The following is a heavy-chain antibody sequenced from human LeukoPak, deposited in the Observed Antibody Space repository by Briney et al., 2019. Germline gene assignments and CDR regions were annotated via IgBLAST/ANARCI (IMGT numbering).Heavy chain of an antibody. Sequence: GSLRLSCAASGFTFSSYAMHWVRQAPGKGLEWVAVISYDGSNKYYADSVKGRFTISRDNSKNTLYLQMNSLRAEDTAVYYCARRPPDSYGPFDYWGQGTLVTVSS. J-gene: IGHJ4*02. D-gene: IGHD5-18*01. CDR2: ISYDGSNK. CDR3: ARRPPDSYGPFDY. CDR1: GFTFSSYA. V-gene: IGHV3-30*04.